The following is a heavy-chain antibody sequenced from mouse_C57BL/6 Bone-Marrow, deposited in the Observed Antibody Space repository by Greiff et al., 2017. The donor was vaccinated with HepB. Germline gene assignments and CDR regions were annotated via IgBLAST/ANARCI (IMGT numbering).Heavy chain of an antibody. CDR1: GFTFSSYA. D-gene: IGHD2-4*01. CDR3: ARDPIYYDYVYAMDY. Sequence: VQLKESGGGLVKPGGSLKLSCAASGFTFSSYAMSWVRQTPEKRLEWVATISDGGSYTYYPDNVKGRFTISRDNAKNNLYLQMSHLKSEDTAMYYCARDPIYYDYVYAMDYWGQGTSVTVSS. J-gene: IGHJ4*01. V-gene: IGHV5-4*01. CDR2: ISDGGSYT.